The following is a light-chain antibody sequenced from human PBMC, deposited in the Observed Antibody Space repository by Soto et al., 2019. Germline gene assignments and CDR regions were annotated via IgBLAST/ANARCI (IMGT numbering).Light chain of an antibody. V-gene: IGKV3-20*01. CDR2: ASS. CDR3: QQCGSSLPWT. CDR1: QIISSAY. J-gene: IGKJ1*01. Sequence: EIVLTQSPGTLSLSPGDRATLSCRASQIISSAYLAWYQQRPGQAPRLLIYASSSRATGIPDRFSGSGSGTDFTLTISRLEPEDFAVYYCQQCGSSLPWTLGQWSKVE.